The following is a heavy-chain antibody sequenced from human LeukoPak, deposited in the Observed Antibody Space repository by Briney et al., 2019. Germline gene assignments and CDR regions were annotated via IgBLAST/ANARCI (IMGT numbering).Heavy chain of an antibody. D-gene: IGHD3-10*01. J-gene: IGHJ6*03. V-gene: IGHV4-39*07. Sequence: SQTLSLTCSLSGGSTCARNYGWGWIRHHPGQGLEWIGNIEDAGTTHYLPTLRSRVTISRDTPNIQFSLKLSTVTAADTAVYDCARGSSYMDVWGKGTAVTVSS. CDR2: IEDAGTT. CDR1: GGSTCARNYG. CDR3: ARGSSYMDV.